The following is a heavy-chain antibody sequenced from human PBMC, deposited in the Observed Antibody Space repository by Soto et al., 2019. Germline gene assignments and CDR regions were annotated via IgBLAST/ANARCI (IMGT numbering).Heavy chain of an antibody. CDR1: GFTLSSYI. V-gene: IGHV3-21*01. J-gene: IGHJ6*02. CDR2: ISSGSSYI. D-gene: IGHD2-21*02. CDR3: ARASRSHLVVVTAPYYYYGMDV. Sequence: LRLSCAASGFTLSSYIMSWVRQAPLKGLEWVSSISSGSSYIYYACSVKGRFTISRDNAKNSLYLKMNSLRADDTAVYYCARASRSHLVVVTAPYYYYGMDVWGQGTTVTV.